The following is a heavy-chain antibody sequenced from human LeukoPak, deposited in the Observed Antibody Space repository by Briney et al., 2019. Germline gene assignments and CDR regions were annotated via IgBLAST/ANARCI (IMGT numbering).Heavy chain of an antibody. V-gene: IGHV4-39*01. CDR1: GGSFSSYY. CDR3: ARRDGSGSYYKV. J-gene: IGHJ4*02. D-gene: IGHD3-10*01. CDR2: IYYSGST. Sequence: SETLSLTCAVYGGSFSSYYWGWIRQPPGKGLEWIGSIYYSGSTYYNPSLKSRVTISVDTSKNQFSLKLSSVTAADTAVYYCARRDGSGSYYKVWGQGTLVTVSS.